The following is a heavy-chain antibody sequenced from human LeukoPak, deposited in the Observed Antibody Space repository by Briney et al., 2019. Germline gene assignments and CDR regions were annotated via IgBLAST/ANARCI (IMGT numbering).Heavy chain of an antibody. CDR1: GGSISGYY. V-gene: IGHV4-59*01. Sequence: PSETLSLTCTVSGGSISGYYYNWIRQPPGKGLECIGYIYYSGSTNYNPSLKSRVTISLDTSKNQFSRKLSSVPTADTAVYYCARSVVTLYWYFDLWGRGTLVTVSS. CDR2: IYYSGST. CDR3: ARSVVTLYWYFDL. D-gene: IGHD4-23*01. J-gene: IGHJ2*01.